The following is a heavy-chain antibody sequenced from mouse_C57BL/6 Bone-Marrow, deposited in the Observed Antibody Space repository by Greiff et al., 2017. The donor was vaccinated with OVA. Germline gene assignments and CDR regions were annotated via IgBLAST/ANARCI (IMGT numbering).Heavy chain of an antibody. CDR2: IRSKSNNYAT. CDR3: VRGCWYVDV. V-gene: IGHV10-1*01. Sequence: EVQVVESGGGLVQPKGSLKLSCAASGFSFNTYAMNWVRQAPGKGLEWVARIRSKSNNYATYYADSVKDRFTISRDDSESMLYLQMNNLKTEDTAMYYCVRGCWYVDVWGTGTTVTVSS. J-gene: IGHJ1*03. CDR1: GFSFNTYA.